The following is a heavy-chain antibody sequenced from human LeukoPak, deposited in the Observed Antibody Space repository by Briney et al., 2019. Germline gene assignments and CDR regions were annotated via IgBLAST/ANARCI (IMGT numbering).Heavy chain of an antibody. V-gene: IGHV1-2*02. J-gene: IGHJ3*01. CDR3: ARGYAFDL. CDR2: INPNTGDT. Sequence: GTSVKVSCKASGYTFTAYYMNWVRQAPGQGLEWMGWINPNTGDTNYAQKFQGRVTMTRDTSLTTGYMELNRLTSDDTAVYYCARGYAFDLWGQGTLVTVFS. CDR1: GYTFTAYY.